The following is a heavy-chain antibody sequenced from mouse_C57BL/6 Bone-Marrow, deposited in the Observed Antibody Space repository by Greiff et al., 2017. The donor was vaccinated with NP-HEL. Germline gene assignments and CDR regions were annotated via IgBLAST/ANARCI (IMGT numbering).Heavy chain of an antibody. Sequence: EVKLMESGEGLVKPGGSLKLSCAASGFTFSSYAMSWVRQTPEKRLEWVAYISSGGDYIYYADTVKGRFTISRDNARNTLYLQMSSLKSEDTAMYYCTREGIYYGNLLAMDYWGQGTSVTVSS. J-gene: IGHJ4*01. CDR2: ISSGGDYI. V-gene: IGHV5-9-1*02. CDR1: GFTFSSYA. D-gene: IGHD2-1*01. CDR3: TREGIYYGNLLAMDY.